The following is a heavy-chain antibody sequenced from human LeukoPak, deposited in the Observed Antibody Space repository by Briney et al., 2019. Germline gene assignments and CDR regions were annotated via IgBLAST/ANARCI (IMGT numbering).Heavy chain of an antibody. CDR2: IRAYNGNT. CDR3: ARVFLGYDILTGYYMAHFDY. D-gene: IGHD3-9*01. V-gene: IGHV1-18*01. J-gene: IGHJ4*02. CDR1: GYTFTSYG. Sequence: ASVKVSCKASGYTFTSYGISWVRQAPGQGLEWMGWIRAYNGNTNYAQKLQGRVTMTTDTSTSTAYMELRSLRSDDTAVYYCARVFLGYDILTGYYMAHFDYWGQGTLVTVSS.